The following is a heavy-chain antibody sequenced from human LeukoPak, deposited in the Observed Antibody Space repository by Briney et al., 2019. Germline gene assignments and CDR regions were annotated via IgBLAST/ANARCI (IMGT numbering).Heavy chain of an antibody. J-gene: IGHJ3*02. V-gene: IGHV1-2*06. D-gene: IGHD3-22*01. Sequence: ASVKVSCKASGYTFTGYYMHWVRQAPGQGLEWMGRINPNSGGTNYAQKFQGRVTMIRDTSISTAYMELSRLRSDDTAVYYCARDYYDSSGYYYAIDIWGQGTMVTVSS. CDR3: ARDYYDSSGYYYAIDI. CDR2: INPNSGGT. CDR1: GYTFTGYY.